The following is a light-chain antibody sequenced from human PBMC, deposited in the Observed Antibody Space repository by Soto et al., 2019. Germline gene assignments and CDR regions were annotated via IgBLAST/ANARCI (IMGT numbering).Light chain of an antibody. CDR1: QSININ. CDR3: QQYHSWPPLT. J-gene: IGKJ4*01. Sequence: EVLMTQSPATLSVSPGERVTLSCRASQSININLAWYQQKPGQAPRVLIYGASSRASGIPDRFSGSGSGTDFTLTISRLEHDDFAFYYCQQYHSWPPLTFGGGTRVEI. V-gene: IGKV3D-15*01. CDR2: GAS.